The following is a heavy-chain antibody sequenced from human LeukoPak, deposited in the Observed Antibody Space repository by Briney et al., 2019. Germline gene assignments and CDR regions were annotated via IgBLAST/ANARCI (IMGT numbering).Heavy chain of an antibody. Sequence: SETLSLTCTVSGGSISSYYWSWIRQPPGKGLEWIGYIYYSGSTNYNPSLKSRVTTSVDTSKNQFSLKLSSVTAADTAVYYCARVSADVLAAAEDYYYYMDVWGKGTTVTISS. CDR1: GGSISSYY. V-gene: IGHV4-59*01. CDR3: ARVSADVLAAAEDYYYYMDV. CDR2: IYYSGST. J-gene: IGHJ6*03. D-gene: IGHD6-13*01.